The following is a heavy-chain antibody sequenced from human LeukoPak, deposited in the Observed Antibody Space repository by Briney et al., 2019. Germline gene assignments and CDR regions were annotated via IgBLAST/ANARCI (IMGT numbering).Heavy chain of an antibody. CDR3: GRGIQSFDP. J-gene: IGHJ5*02. CDR2: INPNSGDT. CDR1: GYTFTGYY. Sequence: ASVKVSCKASGYTFTGYYMNWARQAPGQGLEWMGWINPNSGDTNSAQKFQGRVTMTRDTSISTAYMELSRLTSDDTAVYYCGRGIQSFDPWGQGTLVTVSS. V-gene: IGHV1-2*02.